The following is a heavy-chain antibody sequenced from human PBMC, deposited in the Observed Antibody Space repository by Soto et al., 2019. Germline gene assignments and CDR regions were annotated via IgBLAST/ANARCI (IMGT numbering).Heavy chain of an antibody. V-gene: IGHV1-69*06. J-gene: IGHJ4*02. D-gene: IGHD5-18*01. CDR1: GGTFSSYA. Sequence: ASVKVSCKASGGTFSSYAISWVRQAPGQGLEWMGGIIPIFGTANYAQKFQGRVTITADKSTSTAYMELSSLRSEDTAVYYCASSRLDTAMVSVDYWGQGTLVTVSS. CDR2: IIPIFGTA. CDR3: ASSRLDTAMVSVDY.